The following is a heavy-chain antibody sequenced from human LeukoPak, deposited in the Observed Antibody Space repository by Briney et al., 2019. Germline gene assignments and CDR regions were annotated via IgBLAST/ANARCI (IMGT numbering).Heavy chain of an antibody. J-gene: IGHJ5*02. CDR1: GYIFTDYY. D-gene: IGHD3-10*01. V-gene: IGHV1-2*02. CDR2: INPNGGGT. Sequence: ASVKVSCKASGYIFTDYYMHWVRQAPRQGLEWMGWINPNGGGTNYAQKFQGRVTMTRDTSISTAYMELSSLRSEDTTVYYCARGRGMVRGPKGGLGKFDPWGQGTLVTVSS. CDR3: ARGRGMVRGPKGGLGKFDP.